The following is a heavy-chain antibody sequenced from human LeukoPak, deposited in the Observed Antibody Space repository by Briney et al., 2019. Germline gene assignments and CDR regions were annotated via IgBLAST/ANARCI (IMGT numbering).Heavy chain of an antibody. V-gene: IGHV4-59*01. CDR1: GGSISIYY. D-gene: IGHD5-12*01. Sequence: SETLSLTCTVSGGSISIYYCSWIRQPPGKGMKWIGYIYYSGSTNYNPSLKSRVTISVDTSKNQFSLKLSSVTAADTAVYYCARDQMISGYDSGFDYWGQGTLVTVSS. J-gene: IGHJ4*02. CDR3: ARDQMISGYDSGFDY. CDR2: IYYSGST.